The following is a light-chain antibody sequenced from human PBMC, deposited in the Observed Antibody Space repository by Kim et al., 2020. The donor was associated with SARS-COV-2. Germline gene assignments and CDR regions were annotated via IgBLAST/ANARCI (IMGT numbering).Light chain of an antibody. CDR2: YDS. Sequence: SYELTQPPSVSVAPGKTARITCGGNNIGSKSVHWYQQKPGQAPVLVIYYDSDRPSGIPERFSGSNSGNTATLTISRVEAGDEADYYCQVWDSSSVFGGGPQLTVL. CDR3: QVWDSSSV. J-gene: IGLJ2*01. V-gene: IGLV3-21*04. CDR1: NIGSKS.